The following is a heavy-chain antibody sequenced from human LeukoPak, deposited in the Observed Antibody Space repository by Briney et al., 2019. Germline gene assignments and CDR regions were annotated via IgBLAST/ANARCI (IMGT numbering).Heavy chain of an antibody. CDR1: GYTSITYG. J-gene: IGHJ6*02. V-gene: IGHV1-18*01. CDR2: ISTYNGNT. CDR3: ARDPKMLQYQPSGSYYYGMDV. Sequence: ASVKVSCKSSGYTSITYGISWMRQAPGQGLEWMGWISTYNGNTNYAQKLQGRVTMTTDTSTSTAYMELRSLRSDDTAVYYCARDPKMLQYQPSGSYYYGMDVWGQGTTVTVSS. D-gene: IGHD2-2*01.